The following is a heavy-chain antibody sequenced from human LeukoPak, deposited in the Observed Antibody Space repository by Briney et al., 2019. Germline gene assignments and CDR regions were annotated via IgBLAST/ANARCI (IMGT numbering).Heavy chain of an antibody. CDR2: SYHIGSA. CDR1: GGSISSYY. CDR3: ARESGSHAEALDI. J-gene: IGHJ3*02. Sequence: PSETLSLTCTVSGGSISSYYWSWIRQPPGKGLEWIGYSYHIGSATHNPSLNSRVTISVDTSKSQFYLKLTSVTAADTAVYYCARESGSHAEALDIWGQGTMVIVSS. V-gene: IGHV4-59*01. D-gene: IGHD1-26*01.